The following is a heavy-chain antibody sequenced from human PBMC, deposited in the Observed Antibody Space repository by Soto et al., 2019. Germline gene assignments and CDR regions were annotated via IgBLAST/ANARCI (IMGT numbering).Heavy chain of an antibody. CDR2: ISGSGGST. J-gene: IGHJ4*02. Sequence: GGSLRLSCAASGFTFSSYAMSWVRQAPGKGLEWVSAISGSGGSTYYADSVKGRFTISRDNSKNTLYLQMNSLRAEDTAVYYCAKAFEFYDSSGYVDYWGQGTLVTVSS. CDR1: GFTFSSYA. D-gene: IGHD3-22*01. CDR3: AKAFEFYDSSGYVDY. V-gene: IGHV3-23*01.